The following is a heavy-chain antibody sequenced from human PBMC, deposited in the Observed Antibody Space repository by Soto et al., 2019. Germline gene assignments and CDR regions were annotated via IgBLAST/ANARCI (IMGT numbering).Heavy chain of an antibody. CDR2: MNPNSGNT. Sequence: QVQLVQSGAEVKKPGASVKVSCKASGYTFTSYDINWVRQATGQGLEWMGWMNPNSGNTGYAHKFQGRVTMTRNTCIRTAYMELSSVRSEDTAVYYCARYATKDNWNWALDDFDIWGQGTMVTVSS. CDR1: GYTFTSYD. D-gene: IGHD1-1*01. V-gene: IGHV1-8*01. CDR3: ARYATKDNWNWALDDFDI. J-gene: IGHJ3*02.